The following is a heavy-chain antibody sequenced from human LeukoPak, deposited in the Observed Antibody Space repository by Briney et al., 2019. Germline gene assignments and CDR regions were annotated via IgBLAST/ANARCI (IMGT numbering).Heavy chain of an antibody. V-gene: IGHV3-30-3*01. CDR3: AREAVVTASAFDI. J-gene: IGHJ3*02. CDR2: ISYDGSNK. CDR1: GFTFSSYA. Sequence: GRSLSLSCAASGFTFSSYAMHWVRQAPGKGLEWVAVISYDGSNKYYADSVKGRFTISRDNSKNTLYLQMNSLRAEDTAVYYCAREAVVTASAFDIWGQGTMVTVSS. D-gene: IGHD2-21*02.